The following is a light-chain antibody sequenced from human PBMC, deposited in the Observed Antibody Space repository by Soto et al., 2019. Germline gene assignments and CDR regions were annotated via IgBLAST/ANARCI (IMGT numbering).Light chain of an antibody. CDR2: EGS. V-gene: IGLV2-14*02. J-gene: IGLJ1*01. CDR3: SSHAGSNNYV. CDR1: SSDVGSYNL. Sequence: QSALTQPASVSGSPGQSITISCTGTSSDVGSYNLVSWYQQHPGKAPKLMIYEGSKRPSGVPDRFSGSKSGNTASLTVSGLQAEDEADYYCSSHAGSNNYVFGTGTKVTVL.